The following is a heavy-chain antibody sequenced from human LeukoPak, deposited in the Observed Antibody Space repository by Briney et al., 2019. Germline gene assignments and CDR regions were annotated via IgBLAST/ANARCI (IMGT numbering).Heavy chain of an antibody. D-gene: IGHD3-22*01. Sequence: PSETLSLTCAVSGGSISSYYWSWIRQPPGKGLEWIGYIYYSGSTNYNPSLKSRVTISLDTSKNQFSLRLSSVTAADTAVYYCARFYYYDSSGYYFYYFDYWGQGTLVTVSS. J-gene: IGHJ4*02. CDR1: GGSISSYY. CDR2: IYYSGST. V-gene: IGHV4-59*01. CDR3: ARFYYYDSSGYYFYYFDY.